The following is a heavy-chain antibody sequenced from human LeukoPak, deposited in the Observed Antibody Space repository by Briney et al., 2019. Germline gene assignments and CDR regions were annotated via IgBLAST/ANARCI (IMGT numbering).Heavy chain of an antibody. CDR1: GFTFSKSA. D-gene: IGHD6-19*01. Sequence: GGSLRLSCAASGFTFSKSAMSWVRQAPGKGLGWVSTLSGSGITTYYADSVKGRFTISRDNSKNTLYLQMNSLRAEDTAVYYCAKGIYSSGWSYFDYWGHGTLVTVSS. V-gene: IGHV3-23*01. CDR2: LSGSGITT. CDR3: AKGIYSSGWSYFDY. J-gene: IGHJ4*01.